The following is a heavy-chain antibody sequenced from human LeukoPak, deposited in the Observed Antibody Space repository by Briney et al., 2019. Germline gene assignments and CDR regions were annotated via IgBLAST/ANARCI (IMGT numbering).Heavy chain of an antibody. J-gene: IGHJ5*02. CDR3: AREGSTSWGNWFDP. CDR1: GYTFTSYY. D-gene: IGHD2-2*01. Sequence: ASVKVSCKASGYTFTSYYMHWVRQAPGQGLEWMGWINPNSGGTNYAQKFQGRVTMTRDTSISTAYMELSRLRSDDTAVYYCAREGSTSWGNWFDPWGQGTLVTVSS. CDR2: INPNSGGT. V-gene: IGHV1-2*02.